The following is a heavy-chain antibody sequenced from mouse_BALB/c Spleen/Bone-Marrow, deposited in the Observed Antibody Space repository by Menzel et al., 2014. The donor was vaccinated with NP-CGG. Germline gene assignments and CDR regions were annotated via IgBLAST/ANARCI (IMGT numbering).Heavy chain of an antibody. Sequence: EVQGVESGPERVKPGASVKISCKTSGYTFTDYTMHWVRQSHGKSLEWIGSINPNNGGSSCNQKFKAKATLTIDKSSSTPYMELRSLTSEDSAVYYCARAVHFDYWGQGTTLTVSS. CDR1: GYTFTDYT. J-gene: IGHJ2*01. CDR2: INPNNGGS. CDR3: ARAVHFDY. V-gene: IGHV1-22*01.